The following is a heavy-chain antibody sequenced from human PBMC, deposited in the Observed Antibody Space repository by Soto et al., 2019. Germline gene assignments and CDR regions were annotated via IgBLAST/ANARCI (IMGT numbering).Heavy chain of an antibody. Sequence: PDWPLRLSCTASQFTFSSYWMHWVRQNPFKWLVFFSRINSDGSITSYADSVKGRFTISRDNAKNTLYLQMNSLRAEDTAVYYCARDPDASEWFEYWGQGALVTVSS. CDR1: QFTFSSYW. J-gene: IGHJ4*02. V-gene: IGHV3-74*01. CDR3: ARDPDASEWFEY. D-gene: IGHD2-2*01. CDR2: INSDGSIT.